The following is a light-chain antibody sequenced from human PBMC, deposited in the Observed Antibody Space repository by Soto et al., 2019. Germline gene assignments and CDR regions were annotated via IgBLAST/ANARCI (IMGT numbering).Light chain of an antibody. V-gene: IGKV3-11*01. CDR2: DAS. J-gene: IGKJ3*01. CDR1: QTVGSF. CDR3: QQRYIWPPFT. Sequence: EIMLTQSPATLSLSPGERATLSCRASQTVGSFLAWYQQKPGQAPRLLIYDASNRATAIPARFSGSGSGTDFTLTISSLEPEDFAVYYCQQRYIWPPFTFGPGTKVDIK.